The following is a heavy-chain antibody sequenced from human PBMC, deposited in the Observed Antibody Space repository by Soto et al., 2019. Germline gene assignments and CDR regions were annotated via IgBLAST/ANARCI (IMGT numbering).Heavy chain of an antibody. CDR2: INHSGST. CDR1: DGSFSDHF. Sequence: QVQLQQWGAGLLKPSETLSLTCAVYDGSFSDHFWSWIRQPPGKGLEWIGEINHSGSTNNNPSLKSRVTMSVDTSKKQFSLKLSSVTAAVTAVYYCARSHGILDIWGQRTVVSVSS. CDR3: ARSHGILDI. J-gene: IGHJ3*02. V-gene: IGHV4-34*01.